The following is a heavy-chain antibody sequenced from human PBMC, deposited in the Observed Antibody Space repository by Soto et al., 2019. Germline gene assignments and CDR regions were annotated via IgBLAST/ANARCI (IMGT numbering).Heavy chain of an antibody. CDR3: ARQSNFGYSGSLDY. J-gene: IGHJ4*02. CDR1: GGSISSYY. CDR2: IYYSGST. V-gene: IGHV4-59*08. D-gene: IGHD5-12*01. Sequence: SETLSLTCTVSGGSISSYYWSWIRQPPGKGLEWIGYIYYSGSTNYNPSLKSRVTISVDTSKNQFSLKLSSVTAADTAVYYCARQSNFGYSGSLDYWGQGTLVTVSS.